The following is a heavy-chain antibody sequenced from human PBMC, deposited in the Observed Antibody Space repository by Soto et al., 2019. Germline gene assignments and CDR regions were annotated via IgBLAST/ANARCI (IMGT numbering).Heavy chain of an antibody. CDR2: IYYSGST. V-gene: IGHV4-39*01. CDR3: ARIVAATDAFDI. Sequence: QLQLQESGPGLVKPSETLSLTCTVSGGSISSSSYYWGWIRQPPGKGLEWIGSIYYSGSTYYNPSLKSRVPISVDTSKNQFSLKLSSVTAADTAVYYCARIVAATDAFDIWGQGTMVTVSS. CDR1: GGSISSSSYY. J-gene: IGHJ3*02. D-gene: IGHD6-13*01.